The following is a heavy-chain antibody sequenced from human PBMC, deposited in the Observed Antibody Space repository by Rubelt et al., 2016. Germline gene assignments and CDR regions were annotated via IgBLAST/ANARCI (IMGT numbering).Heavy chain of an antibody. D-gene: IGHD5-18*01. CDR2: ISYDGSNK. CDR3: AKDWWTDTAMDY. CDR1: SSYG. Sequence: SSYGMHWVRQAPGKGLEWVAVISYDGSNKYYADSVKGRFTISRDNSKNTLYLQVNSLRAEDTAVYYCAKDWWTDTAMDYWGQGTLVTVSS. J-gene: IGHJ4*02. V-gene: IGHV3-30*18.